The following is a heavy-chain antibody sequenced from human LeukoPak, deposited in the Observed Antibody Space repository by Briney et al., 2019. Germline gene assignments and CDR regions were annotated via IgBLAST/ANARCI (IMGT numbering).Heavy chain of an antibody. V-gene: IGHV4-4*07. CDR2: VYATGTT. J-gene: IGHJ6*03. Sequence: ASETMSLTCTVSGGSISSLHWNWIRQPAGKGLEWIGRVYATGTTNYKPSLQTRVSMSVHMSKSQVSLQLTSVTAADSAVYYCAREGKCTICSCFVGYYYDYLDVWGKGTTVTVSS. D-gene: IGHD2-2*01. CDR1: GGSISSLH. CDR3: AREGKCTICSCFVGYYYDYLDV.